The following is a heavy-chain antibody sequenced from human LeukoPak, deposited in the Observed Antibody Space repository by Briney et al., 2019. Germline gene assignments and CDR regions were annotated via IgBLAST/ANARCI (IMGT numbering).Heavy chain of an antibody. Sequence: GGSLRLSCAASGFIFSSYSMSWVRQAPGKGLEWVSVITGSGGNTYYADSVKGRFTISKDNSKNTVYLQMSSLRVDDTAVYYCANSYSSGWYRLFDYWGQGTLVTVSS. J-gene: IGHJ4*02. D-gene: IGHD6-19*01. CDR1: GFIFSSYS. CDR2: ITGSGGNT. CDR3: ANSYSSGWYRLFDY. V-gene: IGHV3-23*01.